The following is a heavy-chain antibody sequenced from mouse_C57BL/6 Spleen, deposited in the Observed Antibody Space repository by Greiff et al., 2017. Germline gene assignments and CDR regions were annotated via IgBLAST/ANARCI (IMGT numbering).Heavy chain of an antibody. J-gene: IGHJ4*01. CDR1: GYTFTSYW. Sequence: QVQLQQPGAELVRPGSSVKLSCKASGYTFTSYWMHWVKQRPIQGLEWIGNIDPSDSETHYNQKFKDKATLTVNKSSSTAYMQLSSLTSEDSAVYYGAREEDGYYYYAMDYWGQGTSVTVSS. CDR2: IDPSDSET. CDR3: AREEDGYYYYAMDY. D-gene: IGHD2-3*01. V-gene: IGHV1-52*01.